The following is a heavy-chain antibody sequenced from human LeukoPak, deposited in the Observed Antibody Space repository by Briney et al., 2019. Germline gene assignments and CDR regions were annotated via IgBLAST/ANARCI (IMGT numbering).Heavy chain of an antibody. Sequence: GASVKVSCKASGYTFTSFAMRWVRQAPGQRLEWMGWITPGNGNTKYSQKFQGRVTITRDTSASTAYMDLSSLRSEDTAVYYCARGTGAYDYWGQGTLVTVSS. V-gene: IGHV1-3*01. CDR1: GYTFTSFA. J-gene: IGHJ4*02. D-gene: IGHD4/OR15-4a*01. CDR3: ARGTGAYDY. CDR2: ITPGNGNT.